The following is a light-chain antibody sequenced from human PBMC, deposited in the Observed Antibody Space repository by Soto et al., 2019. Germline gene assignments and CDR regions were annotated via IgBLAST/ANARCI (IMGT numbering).Light chain of an antibody. CDR2: RAS. V-gene: IGKV1-5*03. CDR3: QQYDSDSALT. J-gene: IGKJ4*01. CDR1: QTIRTW. Sequence: IQMTQSPSTLFASVGDRVIITCRASQTIRTWLAWYQQKPGKAPNLLIYRASSLESGVPSRFSGSGYGTEFTLTISSLQPEDFATYYCQQYDSDSALTFGGGTKVDIK.